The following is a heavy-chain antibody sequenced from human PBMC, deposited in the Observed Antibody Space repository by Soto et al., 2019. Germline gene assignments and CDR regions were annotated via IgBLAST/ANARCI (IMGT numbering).Heavy chain of an antibody. J-gene: IGHJ6*02. CDR1: SGSFSGYY. V-gene: IGHV4-34*01. CDR3: ARGGYCSGGSCHTTGMDV. D-gene: IGHD2-15*01. Sequence: SETLSLTCAVYSGSFSGYYWSWIRQPPGKGLEWIGEINHSGSTNYNPSLKSRVTISVDTSKNQFSLKLSSVTAADTAVYYCARGGYCSGGSCHTTGMDVWGQGTTVTVSS. CDR2: INHSGST.